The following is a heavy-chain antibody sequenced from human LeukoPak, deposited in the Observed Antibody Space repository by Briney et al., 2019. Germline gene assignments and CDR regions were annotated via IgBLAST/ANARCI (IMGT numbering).Heavy chain of an antibody. CDR3: ARTRIGRFDP. CDR1: GGSFSGYY. V-gene: IGHV4-34*01. D-gene: IGHD3-22*01. Sequence: SETLSLTCAVYGGSFSGYYWSWIRQPPGKGLEWIGEIDHSGSTNYNPSLKSRVTISVDTSKNQFSLKLSSVTAADTAVYYCARTRIGRFDPWGQGTLVTVSS. J-gene: IGHJ5*02. CDR2: IDHSGST.